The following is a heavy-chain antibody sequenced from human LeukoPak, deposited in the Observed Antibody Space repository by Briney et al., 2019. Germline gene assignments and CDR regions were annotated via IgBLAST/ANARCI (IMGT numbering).Heavy chain of an antibody. CDR1: GGSISSGGYY. V-gene: IGHV4-61*08. CDR2: IYYSGST. Sequence: SETLSLTCTVSGGSISSGGYYWSWIRQHPGKGLEWIGYIYYSGSTNYNPSLKSRVTISVDTSKNQFSLKLSSVTAADTAVYYCARERYYYDSSGYSLSYYYYGMDVWGQGTTVTVSS. CDR3: ARERYYYDSSGYSLSYYYYGMDV. J-gene: IGHJ6*02. D-gene: IGHD3-22*01.